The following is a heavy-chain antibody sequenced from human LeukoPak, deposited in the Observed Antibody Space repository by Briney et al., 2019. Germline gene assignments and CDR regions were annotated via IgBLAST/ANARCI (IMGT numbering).Heavy chain of an antibody. J-gene: IGHJ5*02. Sequence: GESLKISCKISGYKLTNNWIGWVRQVPGKGLEWMGLIYPGYSDAKYSPSFQDQVTLSVDGSIRPAYLQLSGLRASDTAIYYCVRFALTSSLDHWGQGTLVTVSS. D-gene: IGHD6-13*01. CDR1: GYKLTNNW. CDR3: VRFALTSSLDH. V-gene: IGHV5-51*01. CDR2: IYPGYSDA.